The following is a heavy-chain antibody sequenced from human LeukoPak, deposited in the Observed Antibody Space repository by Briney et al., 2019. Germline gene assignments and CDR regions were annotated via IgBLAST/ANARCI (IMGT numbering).Heavy chain of an antibody. J-gene: IGHJ5*02. CDR2: IYYSGST. CDR1: GGSISSGGYY. V-gene: IGHV4-31*03. D-gene: IGHD6-13*01. CDR3: ARGGYSSSWRPFDP. Sequence: PSQTLSVTCTVSGGSISSGGYYWSWIRQHPGKGLEWIGYIYYSGSTYYNPSLKSRVTISVDTSKNQFSLKLSSVTAADTAVYYCARGGYSSSWRPFDPWGQGTLVTVSS.